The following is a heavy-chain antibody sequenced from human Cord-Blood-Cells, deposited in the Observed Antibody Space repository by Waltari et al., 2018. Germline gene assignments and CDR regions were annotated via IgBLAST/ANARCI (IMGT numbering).Heavy chain of an antibody. J-gene: IGHJ6*02. V-gene: IGHV1-3*01. D-gene: IGHD3-10*01. CDR1: GYTFTSYA. CDR2: INAGNGNT. Sequence: QVQLVQSGAEVKKPGASVKVSCKASGYTFTSYAMHWVRQAPGHRLEWMGWINAGNGNTKYSQKFQGRVTITRDTSASTAYMELSSLRSEDTAVYYCAGVGENSNYYDMDVWGQGTTVTVSS. CDR3: AGVGENSNYYDMDV.